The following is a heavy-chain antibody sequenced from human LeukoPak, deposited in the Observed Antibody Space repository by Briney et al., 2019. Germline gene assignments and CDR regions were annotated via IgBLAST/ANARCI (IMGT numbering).Heavy chain of an antibody. Sequence: SETLSLTCAVYGGSFSGYYWSWIRQPPGKGLEWIGEINHSGSTNYNPSLKSRVTISVDTSKNQFSLKLSSVTAADTAVYYCARGPAHTYGYSCDYWGQGTLVTVSS. CDR1: GGSFSGYY. J-gene: IGHJ4*02. D-gene: IGHD5-24*01. V-gene: IGHV4-34*01. CDR2: INHSGST. CDR3: ARGPAHTYGYSCDY.